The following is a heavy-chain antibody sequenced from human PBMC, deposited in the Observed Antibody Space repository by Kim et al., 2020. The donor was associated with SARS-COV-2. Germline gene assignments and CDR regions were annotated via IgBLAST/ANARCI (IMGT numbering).Heavy chain of an antibody. CDR2: ISSSSSYI. CDR1: GFTFSSYS. D-gene: IGHD5-12*01. Sequence: GGSLRLSCAASGFTFSSYSMNWVRQAPGKGLEWVSSISSSSSYIYYADSVKGRFTISRDNAKNSLYLQMNSLRAEDTAVYYCARGNRRVANAPFDYWGQGTLVTVSS. V-gene: IGHV3-21*01. CDR3: ARGNRRVANAPFDY. J-gene: IGHJ4*02.